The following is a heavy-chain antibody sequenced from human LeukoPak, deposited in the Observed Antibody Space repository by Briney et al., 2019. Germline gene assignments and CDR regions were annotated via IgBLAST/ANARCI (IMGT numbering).Heavy chain of an antibody. J-gene: IGHJ4*02. D-gene: IGHD3-22*01. V-gene: IGHV1-8*02. CDR2: MNPNSGNT. Sequence: ASVKVSCKASGGTFSSYAINWVRQATGQGLEWMGWMNPNSGNTGYAQKFQGRVTMTRNTSVSTAYMELSSLRSEDTAVYYCARMDYDSSGYTYWGQGTLVTVSS. CDR1: GGTFSSYA. CDR3: ARMDYDSSGYTY.